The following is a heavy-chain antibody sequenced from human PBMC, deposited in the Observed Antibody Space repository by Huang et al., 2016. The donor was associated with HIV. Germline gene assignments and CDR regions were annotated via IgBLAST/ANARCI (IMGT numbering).Heavy chain of an antibody. J-gene: IGHJ4*02. CDR2: VSPYNGDT. CDR1: GYTFSGYA. V-gene: IGHV1-18*01. Sequence: QVKLVQSGAEVKKPGASVKVSCKTSGYTFSGYAITWVRQAPGKGLEWMGCVSPYNGDTNYVQNLQGRVTMTTDMSTTTAYMELRSLTSDDTAIYYCARKFGRDFDYWGQGTLVTVSS. D-gene: IGHD3-16*01. CDR3: ARKFGRDFDY.